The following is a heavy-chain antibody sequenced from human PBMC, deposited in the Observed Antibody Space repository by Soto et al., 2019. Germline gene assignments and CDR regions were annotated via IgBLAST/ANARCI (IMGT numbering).Heavy chain of an antibody. V-gene: IGHV3-53*01. Sequence: GGSLRLSWAASGFTVSSHYMSWVRQAPGKGLEWVSVIYSGGSTYYADSVKGRFTISRDNSKNTLYLQMNSLRAEDTAVYYCARAPPRRDYLDYWGQGTLVTVSS. CDR1: GFTVSSHY. CDR2: IYSGGST. CDR3: ARAPPRRDYLDY. J-gene: IGHJ4*02.